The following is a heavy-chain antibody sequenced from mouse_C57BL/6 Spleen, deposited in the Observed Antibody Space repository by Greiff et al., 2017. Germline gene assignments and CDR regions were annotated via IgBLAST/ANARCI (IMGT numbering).Heavy chain of an antibody. Sequence: QVQLQQPGAELVKPGASVKMSCKASGYTFTSYWITWVKQRPGQGLEWIGDIYPGSGSTNYNEKFKSKATLTVDTSSSTAYMQLSSLTSEDSAVYYCARPTVVATRGYFDVWGTGTTVTVSS. J-gene: IGHJ1*03. CDR3: ARPTVVATRGYFDV. CDR1: GYTFTSYW. CDR2: IYPGSGST. V-gene: IGHV1-55*01. D-gene: IGHD1-1*01.